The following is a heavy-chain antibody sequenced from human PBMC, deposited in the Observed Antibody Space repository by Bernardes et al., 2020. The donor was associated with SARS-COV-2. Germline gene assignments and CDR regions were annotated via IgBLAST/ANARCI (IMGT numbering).Heavy chain of an antibody. J-gene: IGHJ4*02. Sequence: GGSLRLSCAASGFTFSSYAMHWVRQAPGKGLEWVAVISYDGGNKYYADSVKGRFTISRDNSKNTLYLQMNSLRAEDTAVYYCARSYDILTGYGPDDYWGQGTLVTVSS. CDR1: GFTFSSYA. CDR2: ISYDGGNK. CDR3: ARSYDILTGYGPDDY. V-gene: IGHV3-30-3*01. D-gene: IGHD3-9*01.